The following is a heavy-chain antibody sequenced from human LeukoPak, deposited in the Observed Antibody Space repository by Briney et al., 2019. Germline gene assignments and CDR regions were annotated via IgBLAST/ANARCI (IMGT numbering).Heavy chain of an antibody. V-gene: IGHV1-18*01. CDR1: GYTFTSYG. J-gene: IGHJ4*02. D-gene: IGHD3-3*01. Sequence: ASVKVSCKASGYTFTSYGISWVRQAPGQGLEWMGWISAYNGNTNYAQKLQGRVTMTTDTSTSTAYMELRSLRPDDTAVYYCARGGYTETYYDFWSGYYTGNMRPVDYWGQGTLVTVSS. CDR3: ARGGYTETYYDFWSGYYTGNMRPVDY. CDR2: ISAYNGNT.